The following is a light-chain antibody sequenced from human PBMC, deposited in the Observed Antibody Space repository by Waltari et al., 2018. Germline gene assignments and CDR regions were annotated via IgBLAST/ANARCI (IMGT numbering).Light chain of an antibody. V-gene: IGLV2-18*02. CDR1: GSDIGSYNG. Sequence: QSALTQSPSVSKSLGQSVTISCTGTGSDIGSYNGVSWYQQHSGTAPRLLIYEVSKRPSGVSDRFSGPKSGNTASLTISGLQAEDEADYYCGSYGVGSTFLFGGGTRLTVL. CDR2: EVS. J-gene: IGLJ2*01. CDR3: GSYGVGSTFL.